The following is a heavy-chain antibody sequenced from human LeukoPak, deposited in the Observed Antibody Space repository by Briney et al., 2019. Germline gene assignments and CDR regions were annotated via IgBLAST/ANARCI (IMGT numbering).Heavy chain of an antibody. V-gene: IGHV3-30*04. CDR3: AGSWFYRDYFEY. J-gene: IGHJ4*02. D-gene: IGHD3-10*01. CDR1: GFTFSSYA. CDR2: LSYDGSNE. Sequence: GGSLRLSCAASGFTFSSYAMHWVRQAPGKGLEWVAVLSYDGSNEYYADSVKGRFTISRDNSKNTLYLQMNSLRVEDTAVYYCAGSWFYRDYFEYWGQETLVTVSS.